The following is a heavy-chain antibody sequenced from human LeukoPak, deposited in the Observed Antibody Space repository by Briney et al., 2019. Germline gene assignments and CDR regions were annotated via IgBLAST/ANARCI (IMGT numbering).Heavy chain of an antibody. J-gene: IGHJ6*02. CDR1: GFTFSSYG. CDR2: ISYDGSNK. V-gene: IGHV3-30*18. CDR3: AKGLLYGMDV. Sequence: PGGSLRLSCAASGFTFSSYGLHWGRQAPGKGLEWGAVISYDGSNKYYADSVKGRCTISRETSKNTLCMQMNRLRDESTAVYNSAKGLLYGMDVWGQGATVTVSS.